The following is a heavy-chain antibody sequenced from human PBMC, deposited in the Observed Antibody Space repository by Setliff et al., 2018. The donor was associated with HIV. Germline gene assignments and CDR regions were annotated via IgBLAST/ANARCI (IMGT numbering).Heavy chain of an antibody. V-gene: IGHV1-2*02. CDR3: ARDQGYYDSSGYYYVGDAFDI. CDR1: GYTFTGYY. CDR2: INPNSGGT. D-gene: IGHD3-22*01. Sequence: ASVKVSCKASGYTFTGYYMHWVRQAPGQGLEWMGWINPNSGGTNYAQKFQGRVTMTRDTSISTAYMELSRLSSDDTAVYYCARDQGYYDSSGYYYVGDAFDIWGQGTMVTVSS. J-gene: IGHJ3*02.